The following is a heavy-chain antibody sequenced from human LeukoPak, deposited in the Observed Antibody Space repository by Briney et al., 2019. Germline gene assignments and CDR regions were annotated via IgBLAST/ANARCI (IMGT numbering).Heavy chain of an antibody. J-gene: IGHJ5*02. Sequence: SVKVSCKASGGTFISYAISWVRQAPGQGLGWMGGIIPIFGTANYAQKFQGRVTITADESTSTAYMELSSLRSEDTAVYYCARDPRYSSAMNWFDPWGQGTLVTVSS. CDR3: ARDPRYSSAMNWFDP. CDR2: IIPIFGTA. D-gene: IGHD6-19*01. V-gene: IGHV1-69*13. CDR1: GGTFISYA.